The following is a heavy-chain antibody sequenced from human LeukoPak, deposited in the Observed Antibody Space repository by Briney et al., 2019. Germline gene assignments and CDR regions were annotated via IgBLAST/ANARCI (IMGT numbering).Heavy chain of an antibody. CDR1: GGSISSYY. CDR2: IYTSGST. J-gene: IGHJ6*03. Sequence: SETLSLTCTVSGGSISSYYWRWIRQPAGKGLEWIGRIYTSGSTNYNPSLKSRVTMSVDTSKNQFSLKLSSVTAADTAVYYCARDSGGRGYYYYYYMDVWGKGTTVTVSS. CDR3: ARDSGGRGYYYYYYMDV. D-gene: IGHD3-16*01. V-gene: IGHV4-4*07.